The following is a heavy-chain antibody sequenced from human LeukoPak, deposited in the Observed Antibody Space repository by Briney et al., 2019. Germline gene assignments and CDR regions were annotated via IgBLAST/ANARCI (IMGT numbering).Heavy chain of an antibody. CDR3: ARDGDYGTGSYYRGCIDS. J-gene: IGHJ4*02. CDR1: GYSFTAFY. V-gene: IGHV1-2*02. D-gene: IGHD3-10*01. CDR2: IHPRRGDT. Sequence: ASVKVSCKTFGYSFTAFYIHWARQAPGQGLEWMGWIHPRRGDTNYAQKFQGRVTMTRDTSISTAYLDLSSLRSDGTAVYYCARDGDYGTGSYYRGCIDSWGQGTPVTVSP.